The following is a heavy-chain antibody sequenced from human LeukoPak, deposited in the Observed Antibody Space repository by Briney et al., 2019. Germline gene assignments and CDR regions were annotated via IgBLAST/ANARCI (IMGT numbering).Heavy chain of an antibody. D-gene: IGHD1-14*01. CDR2: INADGSST. V-gene: IGHV3-74*01. J-gene: IGHJ4*02. CDR1: GFTFSSYW. Sequence: GGSLRLSCAASGFTFSSYWMHWVRQVPGKGLVWVSRINADGSSTSYADSVKGRFTISRDNSKNTLYLQMNSLRAEDTAVYYCAKGGSNREPLGYWGQGTLVTVSS. CDR3: AKGGSNREPLGY.